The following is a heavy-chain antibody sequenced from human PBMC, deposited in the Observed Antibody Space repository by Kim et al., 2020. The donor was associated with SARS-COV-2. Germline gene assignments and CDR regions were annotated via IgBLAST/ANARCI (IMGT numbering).Heavy chain of an antibody. J-gene: IGHJ4*02. CDR1: GYSFTSYW. CDR2: IYPGDSDT. CDR3: ARSLPGYYCGSGSYYNGDFDY. Sequence: GESLKISCKGSGYSFTSYWIGWVRQMPGKGLEWMGIIYPGDSDTRYSPSFQGQVTISADKSISTAYLQWSSLKASDTAMYYCARSLPGYYCGSGSYYNGDFDYWGQGTLVTVSS. V-gene: IGHV5-51*01. D-gene: IGHD3-10*01.